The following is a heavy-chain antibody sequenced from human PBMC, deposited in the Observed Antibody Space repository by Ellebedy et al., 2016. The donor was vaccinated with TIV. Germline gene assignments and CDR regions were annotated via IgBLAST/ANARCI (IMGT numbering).Heavy chain of an antibody. J-gene: IGHJ4*02. D-gene: IGHD3-10*01. CDR2: INHSGNT. CDR1: GGSLSGYN. Sequence: MPGGSLRLSCAVYGGSLSGYNWSWIRQPPGKRLEWIGEINHSGNTNYNPSLKSRVIMSVDTSKNQFSLRLSSVTAADTAVFYCARRMAGGGKGGYYGHWGQGTPVTVSS. V-gene: IGHV4-34*01. CDR3: ARRMAGGGKGGYYGH.